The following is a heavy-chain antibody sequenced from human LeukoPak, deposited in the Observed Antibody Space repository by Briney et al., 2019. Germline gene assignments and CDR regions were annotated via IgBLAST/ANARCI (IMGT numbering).Heavy chain of an antibody. CDR1: GFTFGSHW. CDR3: AALQDILTGYLNWFDP. CDR2: ISGSGGST. V-gene: IGHV3-23*01. Sequence: GGSLRLSCAASGFTFGSHWMHWVRQAPGKGLEWVSAISGSGGSTYYADSVKGRFTISRDNSKNTLYLQMNSLRAEDTAVYYCAALQDILTGYLNWFDPWGQGTLVTVSS. D-gene: IGHD3-9*01. J-gene: IGHJ5*02.